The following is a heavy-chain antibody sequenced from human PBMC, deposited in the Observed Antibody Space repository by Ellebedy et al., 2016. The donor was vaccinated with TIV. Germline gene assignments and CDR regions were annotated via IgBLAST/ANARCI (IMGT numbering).Heavy chain of an antibody. Sequence: SETLSLTCAVYGGSFSGYYWSWIRQPPGKGLEWIGEINHSGSTNYNPSLKSRVTVSVDTSKNQFSLKLSSVTAADTAVYYCARSSGWYYGVLDYWGQGTLVTVSS. D-gene: IGHD6-19*01. CDR3: ARSSGWYYGVLDY. J-gene: IGHJ4*02. CDR2: INHSGST. V-gene: IGHV4-34*01. CDR1: GGSFSGYY.